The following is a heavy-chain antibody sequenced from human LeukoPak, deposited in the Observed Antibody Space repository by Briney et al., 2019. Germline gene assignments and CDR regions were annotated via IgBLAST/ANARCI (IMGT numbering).Heavy chain of an antibody. CDR3: ATQNPPGSGYYATYNSFDP. V-gene: IGHV3-43*02. D-gene: IGHD5-12*01. J-gene: IGHJ5*02. Sequence: VGSLRLSCTASGFTFDDYVMHWVRQAPGKGLEWVSLISGDGSGTYYADSVKGRFTISRDNSKNSLFLHMSGLRAEDTALYYCATQNPPGSGYYATYNSFDPWGQGTLVTVAS. CDR2: ISGDGSGT. CDR1: GFTFDDYV.